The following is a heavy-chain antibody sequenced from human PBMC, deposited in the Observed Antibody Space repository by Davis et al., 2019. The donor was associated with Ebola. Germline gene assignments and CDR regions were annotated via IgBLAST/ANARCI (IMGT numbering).Heavy chain of an antibody. V-gene: IGHV3-23*01. CDR3: AKDGKYYYDSSGSNDAFDI. CDR2: ISGSGGST. Sequence: PGGSLRLSCAASGFTFSSYSMNWVRQAPGKGLEWASAISGSGGSTYYADSVKGRFTISRDNSKNTLYLQMNSLRAEDTAVYYCAKDGKYYYDSSGSNDAFDIWGQGTMVTVSS. J-gene: IGHJ3*02. CDR1: GFTFSSYS. D-gene: IGHD3-22*01.